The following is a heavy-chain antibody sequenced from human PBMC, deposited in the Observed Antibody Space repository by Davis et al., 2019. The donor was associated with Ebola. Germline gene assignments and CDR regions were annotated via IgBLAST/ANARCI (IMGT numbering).Heavy chain of an antibody. Sequence: GGSLRLSCAASRFTFSSYGMHWVRQAPGKGLEWVAVIWYDGSNKYYADSVKGRFTISRDNSKNTLYLQMNSLRAEDTAVYYCARDLSGYCSGGSCLLYYYYGMDVWGQGTTVTVSS. CDR3: ARDLSGYCSGGSCLLYYYYGMDV. CDR1: RFTFSSYG. D-gene: IGHD2-15*01. J-gene: IGHJ6*02. V-gene: IGHV3-33*01. CDR2: IWYDGSNK.